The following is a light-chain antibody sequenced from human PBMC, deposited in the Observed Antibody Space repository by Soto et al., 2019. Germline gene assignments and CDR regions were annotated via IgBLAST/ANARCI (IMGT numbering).Light chain of an antibody. CDR1: QSVSSTY. CDR2: GAS. CDR3: QKYGSSPKT. V-gene: IGKV3-20*01. J-gene: IGKJ5*01. Sequence: IVLTQSPGTLSLSPGERATLSCSASQSVSSTYLAWYQQKPGQAPRLLISGASSRATGIPDRFSGSGSGTDLNLTITRLEPEDFAVYYCQKYGSSPKTFGQGTRLEIK.